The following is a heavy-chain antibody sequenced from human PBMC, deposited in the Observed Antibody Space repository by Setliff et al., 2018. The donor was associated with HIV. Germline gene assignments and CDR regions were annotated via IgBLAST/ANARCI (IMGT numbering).Heavy chain of an antibody. J-gene: IGHJ5*02. CDR2: IYHSGST. CDR1: GYAINNSFF. D-gene: IGHD2-21*02. V-gene: IGHV4-38-2*01. Sequence: PAETLTLTCAASGYAINNSFFWCWVRQPPGPGLEWIGSIYHSGSTYYNPSLKSRVTISLDTSNNHFSLKLSSVTAADTAVYSCARHDCGCDCSINWFDPWGQGTLVTVSS. CDR3: ARHDCGCDCSINWFDP.